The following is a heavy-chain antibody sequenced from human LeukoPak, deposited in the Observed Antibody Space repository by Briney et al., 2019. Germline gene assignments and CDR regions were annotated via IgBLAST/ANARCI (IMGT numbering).Heavy chain of an antibody. V-gene: IGHV5-51*01. CDR1: GYSLTRYW. D-gene: IGHD2-2*01. CDR3: ARVGYCSSTSCPHFDY. J-gene: IGHJ4*02. CDR2: IYHGDSDT. Sequence: GEALKISCNGSGYSLTRYWIGWVRQMPGEGLEWMGIIYHGDSDTRYSPSFQGQVTISADKSISTAYLQWSSLKASDTAMYYCARVGYCSSTSCPHFDYWGQGTLVTVSS.